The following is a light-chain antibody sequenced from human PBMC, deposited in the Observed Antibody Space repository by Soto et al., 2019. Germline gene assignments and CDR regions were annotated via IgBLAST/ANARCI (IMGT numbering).Light chain of an antibody. J-gene: IGKJ1*01. Sequence: DIVMTQSPLSLSVTPGQPASISCKSSQSLLNSGGKTYFYWYLQKPGQPPQLLIYEVFNRFSGVPDRVIGSGSGTDFTLNISRVEADDVGVYYCLQTTQFPWTFGQGTKVEIK. CDR3: LQTTQFPWT. V-gene: IGKV2D-29*01. CDR1: QSLLNSGGKTY. CDR2: EVF.